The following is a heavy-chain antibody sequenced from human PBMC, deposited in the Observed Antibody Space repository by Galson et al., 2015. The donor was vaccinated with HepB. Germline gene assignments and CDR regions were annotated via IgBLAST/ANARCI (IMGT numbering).Heavy chain of an antibody. J-gene: IGHJ5*02. CDR1: GFTFSSYA. CDR3: ARDGCGWLLLA. V-gene: IGHV3-30-3*01. Sequence: SLRLSCAASGFTFSSYAMHWVRQAPGKGLEWVAVISYDGSNKYYADSVKGRFTISRDNSKNTLYLQMNSLRAEDTAVYYCARDGCGWLLLAWGQGTLVTVSS. D-gene: IGHD3-22*01. CDR2: ISYDGSNK.